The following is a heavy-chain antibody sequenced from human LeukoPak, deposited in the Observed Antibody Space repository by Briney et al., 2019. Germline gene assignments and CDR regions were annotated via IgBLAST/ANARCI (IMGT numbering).Heavy chain of an antibody. CDR1: GYSISSGYY. D-gene: IGHD1-26*01. J-gene: IGHJ4*02. CDR3: GRERSGGYSVDY. Sequence: PSETLSLTCAVSGYSISSGYYWGWIRQPPGKGLEWIASMYHSGSTYYNPSLQSRVTLSADTSKNQFSLKMSSVTAADTAVYYRGRERSGGYSVDYWGQGTLVTVS. CDR2: MYHSGST. V-gene: IGHV4-38-2*02.